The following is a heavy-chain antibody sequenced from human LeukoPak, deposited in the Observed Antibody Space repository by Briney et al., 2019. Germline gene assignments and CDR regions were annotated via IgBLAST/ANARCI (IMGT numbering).Heavy chain of an antibody. CDR1: GDSISSSSFY. V-gene: IGHV4-39*01. D-gene: IGHD6-13*01. J-gene: IGHJ4*02. CDR2: IYYSGST. Sequence: SETLSLTCTVSGDSISSSSFYWGWIRQPPGKGLEWIGSIYYSGSTYYDPSLKSRVTISVDTSKNQFSLKLSSVTAADTAVYYCARLRGYTSSARGYVEYWGQGTLVTVSS. CDR3: ARLRGYTSSARGYVEY.